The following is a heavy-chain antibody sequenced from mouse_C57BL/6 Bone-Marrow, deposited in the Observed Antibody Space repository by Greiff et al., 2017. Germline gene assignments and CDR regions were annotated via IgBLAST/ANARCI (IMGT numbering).Heavy chain of an antibody. CDR1: GYTFTSYW. CDR2: IAPSDSYT. V-gene: IGHV1-69*01. D-gene: IGHD2-3*01. CDR3: ARGWLLPDMDY. Sequence: VQLQQPGAELVMPGASVKLSCKASGYTFTSYWMHWVKQRPGQGLEWIGEIAPSDSYTNYNQKFKGKSTLTVAKSSSTAYMQLSSLTSEDSAVYYCARGWLLPDMDYWGQGTSVTVSS. J-gene: IGHJ4*01.